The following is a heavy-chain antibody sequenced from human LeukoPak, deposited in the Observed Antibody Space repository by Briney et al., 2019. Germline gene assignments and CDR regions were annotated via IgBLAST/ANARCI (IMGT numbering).Heavy chain of an antibody. V-gene: IGHV4-4*07. D-gene: IGHD3-10*01. CDR3: ARGFGELYQDPFDY. Sequence: PSETLSLTCTVSGGSISSYYWSWIRQPAGKGLEWIGLIYTSGSTNYNPSLNSPVTMSVDTSKNQFSLTLSSVTAADTAVYYCARGFGELYQDPFDYWGQGTLVTVSS. CDR1: GGSISSYY. J-gene: IGHJ4*02. CDR2: IYTSGST.